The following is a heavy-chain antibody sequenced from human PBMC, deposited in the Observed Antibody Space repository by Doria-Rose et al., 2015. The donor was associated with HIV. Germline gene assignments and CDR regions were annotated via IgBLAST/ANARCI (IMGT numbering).Heavy chain of an antibody. CDR1: GYTFTRYA. J-gene: IGHJ4*02. CDR2: INVDNGNT. Sequence: QVQLVQSGAEVKKPGASVRVSCKASGYTFTRYAMHWVRQAPGQRPEWMGWINVDNGNTEYSQKFQVRLTITRATSSSTAYMELSSLPSGDTAVYSCAKDRVRVVQAATTLDFWGQGTLVTVSS. V-gene: IGHV1-3*01. CDR3: AKDRVRVVQAATTLDF. D-gene: IGHD2-2*01.